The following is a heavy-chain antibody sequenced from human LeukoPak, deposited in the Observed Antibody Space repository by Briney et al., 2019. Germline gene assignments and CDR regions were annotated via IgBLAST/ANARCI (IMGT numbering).Heavy chain of an antibody. J-gene: IGHJ6*02. Sequence: SSQTLSLTCTVSGGSISSGGYYWSWLRQPPGKGLEGIGYIYYSGSTNYNPSRKSRVTISVDTSKNQFSLKLSSVTAADTAVYYCARGRYYYGSGSYYYYYGMDVWGQGTTVTVSS. V-gene: IGHV4-61*08. CDR2: IYYSGST. D-gene: IGHD3-10*01. CDR1: GGSISSGGYY. CDR3: ARGRYYYGSGSYYYYYGMDV.